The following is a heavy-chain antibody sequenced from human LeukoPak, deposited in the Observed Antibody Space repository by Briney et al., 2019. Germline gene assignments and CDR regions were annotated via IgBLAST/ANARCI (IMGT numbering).Heavy chain of an antibody. Sequence: MPSETLSLTCTVSGGSISSYYWSWIRQPAGKGLEWIGRIYTSGSTNYNPSLKSRVTMSVDTSKNQFSLKLSSVTAADTAVYYCARTSSDIRSWGYAFDIWGQGTMVTVSS. CDR1: GGSISSYY. D-gene: IGHD2-21*02. CDR3: ARTSSDIRSWGYAFDI. J-gene: IGHJ3*02. CDR2: IYTSGST. V-gene: IGHV4-4*07.